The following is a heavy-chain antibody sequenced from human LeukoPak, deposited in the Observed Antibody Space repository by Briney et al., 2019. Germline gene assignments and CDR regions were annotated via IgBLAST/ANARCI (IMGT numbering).Heavy chain of an antibody. V-gene: IGHV3-33*01. D-gene: IGHD2-2*01. CDR2: IWYDGSNK. CDR3: ARDPNCSSTSCEDYFDY. Sequence: GGSLRLSCAASGFTFSSYGMHWVRQAPGKGLEWVAVIWYDGSNKYYADPVMGRFTISRDNSENTLYLQMNSLRAEDTAVYYCARDPNCSSTSCEDYFDYWGQGALVTVSS. CDR1: GFTFSSYG. J-gene: IGHJ4*02.